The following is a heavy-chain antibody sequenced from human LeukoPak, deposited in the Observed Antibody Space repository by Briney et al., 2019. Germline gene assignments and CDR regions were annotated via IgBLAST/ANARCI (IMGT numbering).Heavy chain of an antibody. CDR1: SLSISTDGYY. J-gene: IGHJ3*02. V-gene: IGHV4-31*11. Sequence: SETLSLTCAVSSLSISTDGYYWSWIRQHPGKGLEWIGHIFYSGSTYYNPSLKSRVTIMVDMSNNHFSLKLTSVTAADTAVYYCARLTGATSNDAIDIWGQGTMVTVSS. CDR2: IFYSGST. CDR3: ARLTGATSNDAIDI. D-gene: IGHD5-12*01.